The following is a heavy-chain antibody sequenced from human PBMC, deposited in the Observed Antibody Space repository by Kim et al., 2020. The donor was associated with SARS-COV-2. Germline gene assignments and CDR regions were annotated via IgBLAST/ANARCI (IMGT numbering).Heavy chain of an antibody. Sequence: SETLSLTCAVYGGSFSGYYWSWIRQPPGKGLEWIGEINHSGSTNYNPSLKSRVTISVDTSKNQFSLKLSSVTAADTAVYYCASKIVVVTAPTAFDYWGQGTLVTVSS. V-gene: IGHV4-34*01. CDR1: GGSFSGYY. CDR3: ASKIVVVTAPTAFDY. CDR2: INHSGST. D-gene: IGHD2-21*02. J-gene: IGHJ4*02.